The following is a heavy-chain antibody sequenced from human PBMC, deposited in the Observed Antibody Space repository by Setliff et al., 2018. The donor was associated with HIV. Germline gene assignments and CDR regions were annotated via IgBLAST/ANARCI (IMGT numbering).Heavy chain of an antibody. D-gene: IGHD5-12*01. CDR3: ARDRIEFVAEDPHDVFDI. Sequence: LSLTCSVSGHSISGYYWSWIRQPAGRGLEWIGRIHTSGNTNYNPSLRGRVTMSVDMSKDQFSLKLTSVSAADTAVYYCARDRIEFVAEDPHDVFDIWGRGTLVTVSS. CDR1: GHSISGYY. CDR2: IHTSGNT. V-gene: IGHV4-4*07. J-gene: IGHJ3*02.